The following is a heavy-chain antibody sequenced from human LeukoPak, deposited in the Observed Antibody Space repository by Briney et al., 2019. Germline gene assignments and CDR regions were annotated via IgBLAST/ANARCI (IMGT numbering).Heavy chain of an antibody. D-gene: IGHD3-10*01. V-gene: IGHV3-48*03. CDR3: ARDYYGSGSYYKSFDY. CDR2: ISSSGSTI. Sequence: PGGSLRLSCAASGFTFSSYEMNWVRQAPGKGLEWVSYISSSGSTIYYADSVKGRFTISRDNAKNSLYLQMNSLRAEDTAVYYCARDYYGSGSYYKSFDYWGQGTLVTVSP. J-gene: IGHJ4*02. CDR1: GFTFSSYE.